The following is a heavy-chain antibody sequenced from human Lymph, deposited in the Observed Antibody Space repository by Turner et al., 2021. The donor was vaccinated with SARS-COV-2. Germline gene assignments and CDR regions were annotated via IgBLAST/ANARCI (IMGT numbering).Heavy chain of an antibody. V-gene: IGHV3-53*01. CDR3: ARVLPYGDYFDY. D-gene: IGHD4-17*01. Sequence: EVQLMESGGGLIQPGGSLRLSCAASDFIVSSNYMTWVRQAPGKGLEWVSIIYSGGSTFYADSVKGRFTISRDNSRNTLYLQMNSLRAEDTAVYYCARVLPYGDYFDYWGQGTLVTVSS. CDR1: DFIVSSNY. CDR2: IYSGGST. J-gene: IGHJ4*02.